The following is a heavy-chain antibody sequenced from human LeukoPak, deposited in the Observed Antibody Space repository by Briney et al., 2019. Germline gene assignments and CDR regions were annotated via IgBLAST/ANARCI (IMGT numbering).Heavy chain of an antibody. CDR3: ARDWYDYVWGSYRYYFDY. V-gene: IGHV4-39*07. Sequence: SETLSLTCTVSGGSISSSSYYWGWIRQPPGKGLEWIGSIYYSGSTYYNPSLKSRVTISVDTSKNQFSLKLSSVTAADTAVYYCARDWYDYVWGSYRYYFDYWGQGTPVTVSS. CDR1: GGSISSSSYY. J-gene: IGHJ4*02. D-gene: IGHD3-16*02. CDR2: IYYSGST.